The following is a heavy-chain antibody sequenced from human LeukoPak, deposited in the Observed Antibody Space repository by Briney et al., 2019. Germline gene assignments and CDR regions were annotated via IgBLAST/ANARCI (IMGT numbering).Heavy chain of an antibody. CDR2: IYYSGST. J-gene: IGHJ4*02. CDR3: ARGYYSDSSGYSFAFDY. Sequence: PSETLSLTCTVSGGSISNYYWSWIRQPPGKGLEWIGYIYYSGSTNYNPSLKSRVTISVDTSKNQFSLKLSSVTAADTAVYYCARGYYSDSSGYSFAFDYWGQGTLVTVCS. V-gene: IGHV4-59*08. D-gene: IGHD3-22*01. CDR1: GGSISNYY.